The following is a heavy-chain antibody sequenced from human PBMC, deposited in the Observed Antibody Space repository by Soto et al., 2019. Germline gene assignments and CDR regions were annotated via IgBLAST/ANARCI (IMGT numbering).Heavy chain of an antibody. D-gene: IGHD4-4*01. J-gene: IGHJ4*02. Sequence: PGGSLRLSCGASGFTFRSYSMNWVRQAPGKGLEWVSSISSSSSTIYYADSVKGRFTISRDNAKNSLHLQMNSLRDEDTAVYYCARQGYTETGNNSDYWGQGTLVTVSS. V-gene: IGHV3-48*02. CDR1: GFTFRSYS. CDR3: ARQGYTETGNNSDY. CDR2: ISSSSSTI.